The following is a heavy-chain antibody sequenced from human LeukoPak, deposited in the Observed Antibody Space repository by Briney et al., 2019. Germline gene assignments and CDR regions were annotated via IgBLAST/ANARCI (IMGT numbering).Heavy chain of an antibody. CDR2: IYHNGRT. CDR3: ARGSRGSFDP. D-gene: IGHD2/OR15-2a*01. CDR1: GGSISNTNYY. Sequence: SETLSLTCFVSGGSISNTNYYWAWIRQPPGKGLEYIGSIYHNGRTYYNPSLKSRVTMSVDTSKNQFSLKLSSVTAADTAVYYCARGSRGSFDPWGQGTLVTVSS. V-gene: IGHV4-39*07. J-gene: IGHJ5*02.